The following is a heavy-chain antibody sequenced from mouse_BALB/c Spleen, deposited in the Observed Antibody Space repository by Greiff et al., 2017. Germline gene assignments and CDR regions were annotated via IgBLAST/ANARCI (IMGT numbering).Heavy chain of an antibody. J-gene: IGHJ4*01. CDR3: ARRQLGRDYAMDY. CDR2: ISCYNGAT. D-gene: IGHD4-1*02. V-gene: IGHV1S34*01. Sequence: LVKTGASVKISCKASGYSFTGYYMHWVKQSHGKSLEWIGYISCYNGATSYNQKFKGKATFTVATSSSTAYMQFNSLTSEDSAVYYCARRQLGRDYAMDYWGQGTSVTVSS. CDR1: GYSFTGYY.